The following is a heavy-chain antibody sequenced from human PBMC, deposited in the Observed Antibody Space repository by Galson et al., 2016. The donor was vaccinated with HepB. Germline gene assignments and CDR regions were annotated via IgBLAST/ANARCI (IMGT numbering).Heavy chain of an antibody. D-gene: IGHD5-12*01. J-gene: IGHJ4*02. CDR3: ARQYRGGPSDY. Sequence: SVKVSCKASGYSFTTSYMHWVRQAPGQGLEWMGMINPNGGRTRYPQKFQGRVTMTRDTSTSTVYMDLNSLRSEYTALYYCARQYRGGPSDYWGQGTLVIVSS. V-gene: IGHV1-46*01. CDR2: INPNGGRT. CDR1: GYSFTTSY.